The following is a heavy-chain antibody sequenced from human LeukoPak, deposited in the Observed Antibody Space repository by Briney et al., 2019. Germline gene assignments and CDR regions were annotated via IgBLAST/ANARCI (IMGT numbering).Heavy chain of an antibody. CDR2: INHSGST. Sequence: NPSETLSLTCAVYGGSFSGYYWSWIRQPPGKGLEWIGEINHSGSTNYNPSLKSRVTISVDTSKNQFSLKLSSVTAADTAVYYCARRVGGDYWRRYNWFDPWGQGTLVTVSS. D-gene: IGHD4-17*01. CDR3: ARRVGGDYWRRYNWFDP. J-gene: IGHJ5*02. V-gene: IGHV4-34*01. CDR1: GGSFSGYY.